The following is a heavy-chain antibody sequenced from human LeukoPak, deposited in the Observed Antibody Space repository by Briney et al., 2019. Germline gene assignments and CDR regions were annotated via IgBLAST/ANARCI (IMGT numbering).Heavy chain of an antibody. J-gene: IGHJ4*02. Sequence: PGRPLRLSCTASGFTFGDYAMSWVRQAPGKGLEWVGFIRSKAYGGTTEYAASVKGRFTISRDDSKSIAYLQMNSLKTEDTAVYYCTRRSWSSGWYYFDYWGQGTLVTVSS. V-gene: IGHV3-49*04. CDR2: IRSKAYGGTT. CDR1: GFTFGDYA. D-gene: IGHD6-19*01. CDR3: TRRSWSSGWYYFDY.